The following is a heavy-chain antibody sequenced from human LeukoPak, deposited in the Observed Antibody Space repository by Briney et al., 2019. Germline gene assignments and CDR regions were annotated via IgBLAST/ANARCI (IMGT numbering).Heavy chain of an antibody. CDR1: GYTFTSYA. CDR3: ARDTAARASGY. V-gene: IGHV1-3*01. D-gene: IGHD6-6*01. CDR2: INAGNGNT. Sequence: ASMKVSCKASGYTFTSYAMHWVRQAPGQRLEWMGWINAGNGNTKYSQKFQGRVTITRDTSASTAYMELSSLRSEDTAVYYCARDTAARASGYWGQGTLVTVSS. J-gene: IGHJ4*02.